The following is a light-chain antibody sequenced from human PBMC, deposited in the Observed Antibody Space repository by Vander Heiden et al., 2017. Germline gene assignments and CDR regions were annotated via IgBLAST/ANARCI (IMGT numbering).Light chain of an antibody. V-gene: IGKV1-5*03. J-gene: IGKJ1*01. CDR1: QKIGTW. Sequence: DIQMTQSPSTLSASVGDRVTITCRASQKIGTWVAWYQQKSGKAPKVLIYQASTLESGVPSRFNGSGSGTEFTLTIDSLQPDDFAIYYCQQYDSYFRTFGQGTKMDIK. CDR3: QQYDSYFRT. CDR2: QAS.